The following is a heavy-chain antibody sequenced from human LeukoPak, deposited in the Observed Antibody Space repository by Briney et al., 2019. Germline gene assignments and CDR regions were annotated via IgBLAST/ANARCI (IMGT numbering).Heavy chain of an antibody. D-gene: IGHD3-10*01. Sequence: GGPLRLSCAASAFTFRSYAMSGVRQAPGKGLEWVSAISGSGGSTYYADSVKGRFTISRDNSKNTLYLQMNSLRAEDTAVYYCATSRGQYYYGSVYWGQGTLVTVSS. V-gene: IGHV3-23*01. CDR3: ATSRGQYYYGSVY. CDR1: AFTFRSYA. CDR2: ISGSGGST. J-gene: IGHJ4*02.